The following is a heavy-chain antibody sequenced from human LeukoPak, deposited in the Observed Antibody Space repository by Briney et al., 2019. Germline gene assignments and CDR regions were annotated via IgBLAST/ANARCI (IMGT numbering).Heavy chain of an antibody. V-gene: IGHV1-8*01. CDR1: GYTFTSYD. J-gene: IGHJ4*02. D-gene: IGHD5-24*01. CDR2: MNPNSGNT. Sequence: ASVKVSCKASGYTFTSYDINWVRQATGRGLEWMGWMNPNSGNTGYAQKFQGRVTMTRNTSISTAYMELSSLRSEDTAVYYCARGGGRWLQPDYWGQGTLVTVSS. CDR3: ARGGGRWLQPDY.